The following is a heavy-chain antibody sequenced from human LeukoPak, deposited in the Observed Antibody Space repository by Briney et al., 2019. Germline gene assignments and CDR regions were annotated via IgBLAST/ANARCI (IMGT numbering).Heavy chain of an antibody. D-gene: IGHD4-17*01. Sequence: GGSLRLSCAASGFTFSDYYMSWIRQAPGKGLQWVGRIRNKPHSYTTDYAASVKGRFTISRDDSKNSLFLQMNSLKTEDTAVYYCTRVRHGDYFDPWGLGTLVTVSS. CDR1: GFTFSDYY. CDR3: TRVRHGDYFDP. V-gene: IGHV3-72*01. CDR2: IRNKPHSYTT. J-gene: IGHJ4*02.